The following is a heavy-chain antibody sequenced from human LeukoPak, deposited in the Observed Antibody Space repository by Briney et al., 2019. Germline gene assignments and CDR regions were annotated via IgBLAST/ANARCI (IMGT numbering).Heavy chain of an antibody. CDR3: ARGYCSGGSCYSYYYYNYMDV. J-gene: IGHJ6*03. CDR1: SGSISSSSYY. D-gene: IGHD2-15*01. CDR2: IHYSGST. Sequence: SETLSLTCTVSSGSISSSSYYWGWIRQPPGKGLEWIGSIHYSGSTNYNPSLKSRVTISVDTSKNQFSLKLSSVTAADTAVYYCARGYCSGGSCYSYYYYNYMDVWGKGTTVTVSS. V-gene: IGHV4-39*07.